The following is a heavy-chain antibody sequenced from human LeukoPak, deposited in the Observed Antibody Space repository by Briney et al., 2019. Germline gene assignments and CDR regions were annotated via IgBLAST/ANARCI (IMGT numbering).Heavy chain of an antibody. CDR3: ARERRGGSYFTEKRLDH. Sequence: ASVKVSCKASGGTFSSYAISWVRQAPGQGLEWMGWISAYNGNTNYAQKLQGRVTMTTDTSTSTAYMELRSLRSEDTAVYYCARERRGGSYFTEKRLDHWGQGTLVAVSS. CDR2: ISAYNGNT. V-gene: IGHV1-18*01. CDR1: GGTFSSYA. D-gene: IGHD1-26*01. J-gene: IGHJ4*02.